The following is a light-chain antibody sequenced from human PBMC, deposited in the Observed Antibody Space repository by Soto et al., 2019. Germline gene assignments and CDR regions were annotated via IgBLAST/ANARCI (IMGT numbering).Light chain of an antibody. CDR1: QSISSSF. Sequence: ETVLTQSPGTLSLSPGERATLSCRASQSISSSFIAWYQQKPGQAPRLLIYGASSRATGIPDRFSGSGSGTDFTLNISRLEPEDAAVYYCQQYVRSPPSWTFGQGTKVEIK. CDR2: GAS. CDR3: QQYVRSPPSWT. J-gene: IGKJ1*01. V-gene: IGKV3-20*01.